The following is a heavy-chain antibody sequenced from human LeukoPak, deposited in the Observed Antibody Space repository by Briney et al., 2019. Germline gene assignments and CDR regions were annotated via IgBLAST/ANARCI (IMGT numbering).Heavy chain of an antibody. CDR3: ASSILRYFDWTPRDAFDI. D-gene: IGHD3-9*01. CDR2: IYYSGST. CDR1: VGSISNYY. J-gene: IGHJ3*02. Sequence: SETLFLTCSIHVGSISNYYWGWIPQPPGKGLQLIGHIYYSGSTYYNPSLKSQVTISVDTSKNQFSLKLSSVTAQGPAVYYCASSILRYFDWTPRDAFDIWGQGTMVTVSS. V-gene: IGHV4-59*12.